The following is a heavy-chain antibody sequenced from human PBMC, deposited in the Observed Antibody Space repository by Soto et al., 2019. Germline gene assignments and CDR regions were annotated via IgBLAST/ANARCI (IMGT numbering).Heavy chain of an antibody. V-gene: IGHV4-31*03. CDR3: ARDGSLRGGGYYYGMDV. CDR2: IYYSGST. D-gene: IGHD2-15*01. CDR1: GGSISSGGYY. Sequence: PSETLSLTCTVSGGSISSGGYYWSWIRQHPGKGLEWIGYIYYSGSTYYNPSLKSRVTISVDTSKNQFSLKLSSVTAADTAVYYCARDGSLRGGGYYYGMDVWGQGTTVTVSS. J-gene: IGHJ6*02.